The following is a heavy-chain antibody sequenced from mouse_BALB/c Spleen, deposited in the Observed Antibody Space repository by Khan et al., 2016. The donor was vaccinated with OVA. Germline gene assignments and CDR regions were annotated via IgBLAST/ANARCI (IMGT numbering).Heavy chain of an antibody. J-gene: IGHJ4*01. CDR3: VKDPPYYRMDY. V-gene: IGHV2-6-5*01. CDR1: GFSLTDYA. CDR2: IWAGGSK. Sequence: QVQLKESGPGLVAPSQSLSLTCTVSGFSLTDYAVSWIRQPPGKGLEWLGVIWAGGSKYYNYLLISSLSISKAHSTRQVFLQVNSLHTDDTAMDYCVKDPPYYRMDYWGQGTSVTVSS.